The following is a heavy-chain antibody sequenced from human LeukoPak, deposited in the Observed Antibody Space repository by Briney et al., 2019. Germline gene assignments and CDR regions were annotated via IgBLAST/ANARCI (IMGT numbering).Heavy chain of an antibody. D-gene: IGHD6-6*01. CDR3: ARGDQYSSSVGAFDI. Sequence: ASVKVSCKASGYTFTSYGISWVRQAPGQGLEWMGWISAYNGNTNYAQKFQGRVTITADESTSTAYMELSSLRSEDTAVYYCARGDQYSSSVGAFDIWGQGTMVTVSS. CDR2: ISAYNGNT. J-gene: IGHJ3*02. CDR1: GYTFTSYG. V-gene: IGHV1-18*01.